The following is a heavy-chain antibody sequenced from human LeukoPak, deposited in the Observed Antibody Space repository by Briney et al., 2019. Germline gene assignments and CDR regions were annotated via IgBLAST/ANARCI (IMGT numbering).Heavy chain of an antibody. V-gene: IGHV4-34*01. D-gene: IGHD2-2*01. Sequence: KPWETLSLTCAVYGGSFSGYYWSWIRQPPGRGLEWIGEINHSGSTNYNPSLKSRVTISVDTSKSQFSLRLGSVTAADTAVYYCARGLWGCSSTSCYVAFDYWGQGTLVTVSS. J-gene: IGHJ4*02. CDR3: ARGLWGCSSTSCYVAFDY. CDR1: GGSFSGYY. CDR2: INHSGST.